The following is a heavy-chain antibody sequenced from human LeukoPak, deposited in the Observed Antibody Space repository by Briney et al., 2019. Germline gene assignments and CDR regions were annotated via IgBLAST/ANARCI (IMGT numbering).Heavy chain of an antibody. CDR2: INSDGSNT. CDR1: GFTFSSYW. Sequence: PGGSLRLSCAASGFTFSSYWMHWVRQAPGEGLVWVSRINSDGSNTNYADSVKGRFTISRDNAKNTLYLQMNSLRAEDTAVYYCAKESSGYYDYFDYWGQGTLVTVSS. D-gene: IGHD3-22*01. V-gene: IGHV3-74*01. J-gene: IGHJ4*02. CDR3: AKESSGYYDYFDY.